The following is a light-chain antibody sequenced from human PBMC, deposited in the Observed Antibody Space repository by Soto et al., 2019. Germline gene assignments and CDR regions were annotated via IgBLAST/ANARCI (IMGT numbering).Light chain of an antibody. CDR3: LHDYSYPRT. CDR2: AAS. V-gene: IGKV1-39*01. Sequence: DIQMTQSPSSLSASVGDRVTITCRASQSISSYLNWYQQKPGKAPKLLIYAASSLQSGVPSRFSGSGSGTDFTLTISSLQPEDFATYYCLHDYSYPRTFGQGTKVDIK. CDR1: QSISSY. J-gene: IGKJ1*01.